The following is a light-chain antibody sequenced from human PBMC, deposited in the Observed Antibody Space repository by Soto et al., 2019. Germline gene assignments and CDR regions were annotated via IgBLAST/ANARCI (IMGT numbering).Light chain of an antibody. Sequence: EIVMTQSPATLSVSRGERATLSCRASESVYSNLAWYQQKPGQAPTLLIFAASTRATGIPARFSGSGSGTEFTLTISSLQSEDFAVYYCQQYAKWPLTFGGGTKVEIK. CDR1: ESVYSN. CDR2: AAS. CDR3: QQYAKWPLT. J-gene: IGKJ4*01. V-gene: IGKV3-15*01.